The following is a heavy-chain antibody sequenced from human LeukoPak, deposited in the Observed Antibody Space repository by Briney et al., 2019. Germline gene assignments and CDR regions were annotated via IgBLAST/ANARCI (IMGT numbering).Heavy chain of an antibody. J-gene: IGHJ5*02. Sequence: SETLSLTFTVSGGSISSYYWSWIRQPPGKGLEWIGYIYYSGSTNYNPSLKSRVTISVDTSKNQFSLKLSSVTAADTAVYYCARDQDRGWFDPWGQGTLVTVSS. D-gene: IGHD2-15*01. CDR3: ARDQDRGWFDP. V-gene: IGHV4-59*01. CDR1: GGSISSYY. CDR2: IYYSGST.